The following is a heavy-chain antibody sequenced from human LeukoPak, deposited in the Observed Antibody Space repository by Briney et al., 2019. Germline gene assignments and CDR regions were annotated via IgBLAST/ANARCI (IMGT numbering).Heavy chain of an antibody. D-gene: IGHD1-1*01. V-gene: IGHV3-30*18. CDR1: GFTFSSYG. J-gene: IGHJ4*02. CDR3: AKEQEDWNDAYFDY. Sequence: GRSLRLSCAASGFTFSSYGMHWVRQAPGKGLERVAVISYDGSNKYYADSVKGRFTISRDNSKNTLYLQMNSLRAEDPAMYYCAKEQEDWNDAYFDYWGQGALVTVSS. CDR2: ISYDGSNK.